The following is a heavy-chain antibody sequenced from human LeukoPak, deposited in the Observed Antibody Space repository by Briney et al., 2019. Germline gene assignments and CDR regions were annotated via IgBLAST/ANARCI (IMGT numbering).Heavy chain of an antibody. V-gene: IGHV6-1*01. CDR3: ARAQRSGSYYDFDY. D-gene: IGHD1-26*01. Sequence: QTLSLTFAISGDSVSSNSPAWNWIRQSPSRGVEWLGRTYYRYKWYNDYAVSVKSRITLNTNTSKNQFSLQLNSVTPEDTAVYYCARAQRSGSYYDFDYWGQGTLVTVSS. CDR2: TYYRYKWYN. J-gene: IGHJ4*02. CDR1: GDSVSSNSPA.